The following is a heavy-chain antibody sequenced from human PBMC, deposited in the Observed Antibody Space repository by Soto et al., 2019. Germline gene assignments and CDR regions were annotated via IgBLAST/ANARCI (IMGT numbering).Heavy chain of an antibody. CDR2: INAGNGNT. Sequence: ASVKVSCKASGYTFTSYGISWVRQAPGQRLEWMGWINAGNGNTKYSQKFQGRVTITRDTSASTAYMELSSLRSEDTAVYYCARGIPVTPFDYWGQGTLVTVSS. D-gene: IGHD4-4*01. CDR1: GYTFTSYG. V-gene: IGHV1-3*01. J-gene: IGHJ4*02. CDR3: ARGIPVTPFDY.